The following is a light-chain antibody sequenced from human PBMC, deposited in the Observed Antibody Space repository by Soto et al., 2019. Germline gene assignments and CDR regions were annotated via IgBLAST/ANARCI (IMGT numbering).Light chain of an antibody. V-gene: IGLV1-51*02. CDR1: SSNIGNNY. CDR3: GTWHSSLSTWV. Sequence: QSVLTQPPSVSAAPGQKVTISCSGTSSNIGNNYVSWYQQFPGAAPKLLIYENNKRPSWIPDRFSGSKSGTSATLGITGLQTGDEADYYCGTWHSSLSTWVFGGGTKLTVL. CDR2: ENN. J-gene: IGLJ3*02.